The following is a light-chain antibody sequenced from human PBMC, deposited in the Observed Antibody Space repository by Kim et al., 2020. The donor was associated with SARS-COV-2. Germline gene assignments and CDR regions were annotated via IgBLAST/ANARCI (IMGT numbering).Light chain of an antibody. CDR1: QSVSSN. Sequence: SPGERATRSCRASQSVSSNLAWYQQRPGQAPRLLIYDASSRATGIPARFSGGGSGTEFTLTISSLQSEDFAIYYCQQYNSWPPRYTFGQGTKLEI. V-gene: IGKV3-15*01. CDR2: DAS. J-gene: IGKJ2*01. CDR3: QQYNSWPPRYT.